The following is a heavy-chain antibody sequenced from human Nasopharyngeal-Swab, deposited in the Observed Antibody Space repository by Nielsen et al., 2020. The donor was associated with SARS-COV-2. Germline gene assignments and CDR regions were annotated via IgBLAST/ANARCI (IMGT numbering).Heavy chain of an antibody. CDR1: GFTFSSYA. D-gene: IGHD3-22*01. V-gene: IGHV3-23*01. CDR3: AKGGGNYYDSSGYLSFFDY. CDR2: ISGSGGST. Sequence: GESLKISCAASGFTFSSYAMSWGRQAPGKGLEWVSAISGSGGSTYYADSVKGRFTISRDNSKNTLYLQMNSLRAEDTAVYYCAKGGGNYYDSSGYLSFFDYWGQGNLVTVSS. J-gene: IGHJ4*02.